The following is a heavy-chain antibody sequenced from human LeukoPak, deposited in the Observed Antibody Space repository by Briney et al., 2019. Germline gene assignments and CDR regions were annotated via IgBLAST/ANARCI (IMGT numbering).Heavy chain of an antibody. J-gene: IGHJ4*02. CDR3: AKRSTWHLDY. D-gene: IGHD5-24*01. CDR2: VSYDGNNK. CDR1: GFTLSSYG. V-gene: IGHV3-30*18. Sequence: GRSLRLSCAASGFTLSSYGMHWVRQAPGKGLEWVAPVSYDGNNKYYVDSVKGRFTTSRDNSKNTLYLQMNSLGAEDTAVYYCAKRSTWHLDYWGQGTLVTVSS.